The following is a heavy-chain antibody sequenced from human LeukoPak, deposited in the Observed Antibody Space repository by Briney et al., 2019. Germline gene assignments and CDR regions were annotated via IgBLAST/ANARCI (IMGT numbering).Heavy chain of an antibody. CDR2: INHSGST. Sequence: SETLSLTCAVYGGSFSGYYWSWIRQPPGKGLEWIGEINHSGSTNYNPSLKSRVTISVDTSKNQFSLKLSSVTAADTAVYYCARGRYYYDSSGYYCFDYWGQGTLVTVSS. CDR1: GGSFSGYY. CDR3: ARGRYYYDSSGYYCFDY. J-gene: IGHJ4*02. D-gene: IGHD3-22*01. V-gene: IGHV4-34*01.